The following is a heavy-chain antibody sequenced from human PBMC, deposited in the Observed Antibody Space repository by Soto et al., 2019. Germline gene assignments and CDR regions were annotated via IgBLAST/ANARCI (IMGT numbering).Heavy chain of an antibody. CDR3: ARDQGVVIIKDH. CDR1: GFTLRNHA. CDR2: IWYDGTSK. D-gene: IGHD2-8*01. Sequence: GGPLRLSFEPSGFTLRNHAMHWVRQAPGKGLEWVGLIWYDGTSKYYADSVKGRFTISRDNSKNTLYLEMNSLRVEDTAIYYCARDQGVVIIKDHWGQGTLVTVSS. V-gene: IGHV3-33*08. J-gene: IGHJ4*02.